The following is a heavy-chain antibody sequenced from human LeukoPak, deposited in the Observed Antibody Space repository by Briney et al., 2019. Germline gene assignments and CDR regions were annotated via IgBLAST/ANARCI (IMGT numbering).Heavy chain of an antibody. CDR3: VRDFFWSGTEDF. V-gene: IGHV1-18*01. Sequence: ASVKVSCKASVYTFSNYGVSWVRQAPGQGLEWVGWISVYKGTTKFAQKFQGRVTLTTDTSTSTAYMELRSLTTDDTAVYYCVRDFFWSGTEDFWGQGTLVTVSS. CDR1: VYTFSNYG. CDR2: ISVYKGTT. D-gene: IGHD3-3*01. J-gene: IGHJ4*02.